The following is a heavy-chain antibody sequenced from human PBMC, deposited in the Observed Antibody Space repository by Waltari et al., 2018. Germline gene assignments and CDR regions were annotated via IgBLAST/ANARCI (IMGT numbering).Heavy chain of an antibody. CDR3: ASRPYYYDSSGYSDAFDI. Sequence: QVQLVQSGAEVKKPGSSVKVSCKASGGTFSSYAISWVRQAPGQGLEWMGGIIPIFGTANYAQKVQGRVTITADESTSTAYMELSSLRSEDTAVYYCASRPYYYDSSGYSDAFDIWGQGTMVTVSS. D-gene: IGHD3-22*01. J-gene: IGHJ3*02. V-gene: IGHV1-69*01. CDR1: GGTFSSYA. CDR2: IIPIFGTA.